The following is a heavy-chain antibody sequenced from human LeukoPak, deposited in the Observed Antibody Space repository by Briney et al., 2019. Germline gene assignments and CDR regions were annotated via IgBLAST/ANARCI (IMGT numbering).Heavy chain of an antibody. V-gene: IGHV3-23*01. Sequence: PGGSLRLSCAGSGFTFSSHAMTWVRQAPGKGLEWVSAIWGSGGSTYYADSVKGRFTISRDNSKNTLYLQMNSLRAEDTAVYFCARQSGGFSGSSGYYSDSWGQGTLVTVSS. CDR3: ARQSGGFSGSSGYYSDS. CDR1: GFTFSSHA. D-gene: IGHD3-22*01. J-gene: IGHJ4*02. CDR2: IWGSGGST.